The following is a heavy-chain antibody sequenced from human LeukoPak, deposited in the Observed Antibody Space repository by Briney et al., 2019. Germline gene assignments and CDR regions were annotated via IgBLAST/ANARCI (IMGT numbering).Heavy chain of an antibody. CDR2: INHSGST. CDR3: ARGSKLLWY. V-gene: IGHV4-34*01. Sequence: SETLSLTCAVYGGSFSGYYWSWIRQPPGKGLEWIGEINHSGSTNYNPSLKSRVTIPVDTSKNQFSLKLSSVTAADTVVYYCARGSKLLWYWGQGTLVTVSS. J-gene: IGHJ4*02. D-gene: IGHD3-10*01. CDR1: GGSFSGYY.